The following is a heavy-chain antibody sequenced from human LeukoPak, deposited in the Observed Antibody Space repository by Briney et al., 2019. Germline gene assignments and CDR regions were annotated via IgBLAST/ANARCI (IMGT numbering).Heavy chain of an antibody. CDR2: IIPIFGTA. V-gene: IGHV1-69*05. D-gene: IGHD3-22*01. Sequence: ASVKVSCKASGGTFSSYAISWVRQAPGQGLEWMGGIIPIFGTANYAQKFQGRVTITTDESTSTAYMELSSLRSEDTAVYYCARVNPPGITMIVDYWGQGTLVTVFS. J-gene: IGHJ4*02. CDR3: ARVNPPGITMIVDY. CDR1: GGTFSSYA.